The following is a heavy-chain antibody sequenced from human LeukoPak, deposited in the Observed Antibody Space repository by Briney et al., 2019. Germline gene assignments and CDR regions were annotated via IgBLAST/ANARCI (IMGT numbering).Heavy chain of an antibody. Sequence: PSGTLSLTCTVSGGSISSSTYYWGWIRQPPGKGLEWIGSIYYSGSTYYNPSLKSRVTISVDASKNQFSLKLSSVTAADTAVYYCKNWNDYYGMDVWGQGTTVTVSS. J-gene: IGHJ6*02. D-gene: IGHD1-1*01. CDR3: KNWNDYYGMDV. CDR1: GGSISSSTYY. CDR2: IYYSGST. V-gene: IGHV4-39*01.